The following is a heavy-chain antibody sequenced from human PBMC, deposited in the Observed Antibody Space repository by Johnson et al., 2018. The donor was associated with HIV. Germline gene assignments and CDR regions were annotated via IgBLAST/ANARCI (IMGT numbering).Heavy chain of an antibody. CDR3: AIDCGGDCYSGSGAFDI. CDR2: ISWTSGRI. D-gene: IGHD2-21*01. Sequence: VQLVESGGGLVQPGRSLRLSCAASGFTFDDYALHWVRQAPGKGLEWVSGISWTSGRIGYADSVKGRFTISRDNAKNSLYLQMNSLRAEDTALYYCAIDCGGDCYSGSGAFDIWGQGTMVTVSS. J-gene: IGHJ3*02. CDR1: GFTFDDYA. V-gene: IGHV3-9*01.